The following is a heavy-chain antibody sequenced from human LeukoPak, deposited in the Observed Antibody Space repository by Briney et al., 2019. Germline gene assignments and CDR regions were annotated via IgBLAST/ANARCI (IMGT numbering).Heavy chain of an antibody. Sequence: ASVKVSCKASGYTFTSYGISWVRQAPGQGLEWMGWISAYNGNTNYAQKLQGRVTMTTDTSTSTAYMELRSLRSDDTAVYYCARAGPTEDYYYGMDVWGQGTTVTVSS. CDR2: ISAYNGNT. D-gene: IGHD1-1*01. J-gene: IGHJ6*02. CDR3: ARAGPTEDYYYGMDV. V-gene: IGHV1-18*01. CDR1: GYTFTSYG.